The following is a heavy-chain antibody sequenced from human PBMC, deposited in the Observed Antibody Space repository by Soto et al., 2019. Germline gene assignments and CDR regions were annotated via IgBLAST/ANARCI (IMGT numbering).Heavy chain of an antibody. CDR1: GLTVSSNY. J-gene: IGHJ4*02. Sequence: EVQLVESGGGLVQPGGSLRLSCAVSGLTVSSNYMTWVRQAPGKGLEWVSIIYSGGTTYYADSVKGRFTISRGNSKNTLYLQMNSLRAEDTAVYCCAGEGSGSMSLGYWGQGTLVTVSS. CDR2: IYSGGTT. D-gene: IGHD3-10*01. CDR3: AGEGSGSMSLGY. V-gene: IGHV3-66*01.